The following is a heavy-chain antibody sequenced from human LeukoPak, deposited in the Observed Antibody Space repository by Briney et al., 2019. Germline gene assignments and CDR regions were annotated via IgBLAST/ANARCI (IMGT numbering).Heavy chain of an antibody. Sequence: SETLSLTCAVYGGSFSGYYWSWIRQPPGKGLEWIGEINHSGSTNYNPSLKSRVTISVDTSKNQFSLKLSSVTAADTAVYYSARAKIKSGYYYGSGTQWFDPWGQGTLVTVSS. V-gene: IGHV4-34*01. J-gene: IGHJ5*02. CDR1: GGSFSGYY. CDR3: ARAKIKSGYYYGSGTQWFDP. CDR2: INHSGST. D-gene: IGHD3-10*01.